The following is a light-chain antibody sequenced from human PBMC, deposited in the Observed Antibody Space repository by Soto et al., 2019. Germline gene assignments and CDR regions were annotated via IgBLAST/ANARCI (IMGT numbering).Light chain of an antibody. Sequence: DIQMTQSPSSLSASVGDRVTITCRASQTIGRYLNWYQQKEGKAPTVLIYAASILQSGVPPRFSGSASGTECTLTISSLQPEDFATYYCQQSYSTPLTFGGGTQVEI. J-gene: IGKJ4*01. V-gene: IGKV1-39*01. CDR2: AAS. CDR1: QTIGRY. CDR3: QQSYSTPLT.